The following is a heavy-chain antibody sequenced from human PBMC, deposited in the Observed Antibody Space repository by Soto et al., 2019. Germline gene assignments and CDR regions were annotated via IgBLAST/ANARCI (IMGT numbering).Heavy chain of an antibody. CDR3: ARAGYNYGLIDY. CDR2: LYYSGST. J-gene: IGHJ4*02. V-gene: IGHV4-30-4*01. D-gene: IGHD5-18*01. CDR1: GGSISSGDYY. Sequence: QVQLQESGPGLVKPSQTLSLTCTVSGGSISSGDYYWSWIRQPPGKGLEWIGYLYYSGSTFYNPSLKSPIAISVCTSESQFSMKLSSVTAADTAVYYCARAGYNYGLIDYWGQGTLVTVSS.